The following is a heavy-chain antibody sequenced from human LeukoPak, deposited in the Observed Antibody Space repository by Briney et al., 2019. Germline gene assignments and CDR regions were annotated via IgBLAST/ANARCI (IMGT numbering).Heavy chain of an antibody. D-gene: IGHD3-9*01. CDR2: IWYDGSNK. J-gene: IGHJ4*02. CDR3: ARVLDILTGSGLDY. Sequence: GGSLSLSCAASGFTFSSYGMHWVRQAPGKGLEWVAVIWYDGSNKYYADSVKGRFTISRDNSKNTLYLQMNSLRAEDTAVYYCARVLDILTGSGLDYWGQGTLVTVSS. CDR1: GFTFSSYG. V-gene: IGHV3-33*01.